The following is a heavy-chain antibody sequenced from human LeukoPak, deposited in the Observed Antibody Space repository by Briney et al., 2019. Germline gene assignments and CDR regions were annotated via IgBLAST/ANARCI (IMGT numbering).Heavy chain of an antibody. CDR1: GGSISSYY. CDR3: ATGGSAYAFDI. J-gene: IGHJ3*02. D-gene: IGHD2-15*01. CDR2: IYYSGST. V-gene: IGHV4-59*01. Sequence: TLSLTCTVAGGSISSYYWSWIRQPPGKGLEWVGYIYYSGSTNYNPSLNSRVTISVDTSKNQFSLKLSSVTAADTAVYYCATGGSAYAFDIWGQGTMVTVSS.